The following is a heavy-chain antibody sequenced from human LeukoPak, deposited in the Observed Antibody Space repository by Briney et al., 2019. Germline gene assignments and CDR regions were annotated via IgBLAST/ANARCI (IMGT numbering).Heavy chain of an antibody. V-gene: IGHV6-1*01. J-gene: IGHJ4*02. Sequence: SQTLSLTCAISGHSVSSSNAACSWIRQSPSRGLEWLGRTYYRSKWNNDYAVSVKSRITINPDTSQNQFSLQLNSMTPEDTAVYYCAREGSEGYLFDYWGQGTLVTVSS. D-gene: IGHD1-1*01. CDR2: TYYRSKWNN. CDR3: AREGSEGYLFDY. CDR1: GHSVSSSNAA.